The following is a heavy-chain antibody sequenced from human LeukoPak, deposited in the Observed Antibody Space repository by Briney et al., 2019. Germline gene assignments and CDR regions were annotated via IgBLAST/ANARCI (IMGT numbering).Heavy chain of an antibody. CDR2: ISAYNGNT. J-gene: IGHJ6*02. D-gene: IGHD2-2*01. CDR1: GYTFTSYG. V-gene: IGHV1-18*01. Sequence: ASVKVSCKASGYTFTSYGISWVRQAPGQGLEWMGWISAYNGNTNYAQKLQGRVTMTTDTSTSTAYMELRSLRSDDTAVYYCARAARLGYCSSTSCYGVRPNYYYGMDVWGQGTTVTVSS. CDR3: ARAARLGYCSSTSCYGVRPNYYYGMDV.